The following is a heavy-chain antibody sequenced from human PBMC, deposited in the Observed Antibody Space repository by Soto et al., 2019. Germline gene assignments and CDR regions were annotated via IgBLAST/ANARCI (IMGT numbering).Heavy chain of an antibody. J-gene: IGHJ4*02. CDR3: ASGHDYGDYYFDY. D-gene: IGHD4-17*01. Sequence: SVKVSCKASGGTFSSYAISWVRQAPGQGLEWMGGIIPIFGTANYAQKFQGRVTITADESTSTAYMELSSLRSEDTAVYYCASGHDYGDYYFDYWGQGTLVTVSS. V-gene: IGHV1-69*13. CDR2: IIPIFGTA. CDR1: GGTFSSYA.